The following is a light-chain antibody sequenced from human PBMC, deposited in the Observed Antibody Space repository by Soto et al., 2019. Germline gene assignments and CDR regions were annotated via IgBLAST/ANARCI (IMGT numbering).Light chain of an antibody. V-gene: IGKV1-39*01. J-gene: IGKJ1*01. CDR2: AES. CDR1: QSISNY. Sequence: DIQMTQSPYSLSASVGDRVTITCRASQSISNYLNWYQQKPGKAPNLLIYAESSLESGVPSRFSGSGSGTDFTLTISSLQPEDFAAYYCQQSYSTPWTFGQGTKVEIK. CDR3: QQSYSTPWT.